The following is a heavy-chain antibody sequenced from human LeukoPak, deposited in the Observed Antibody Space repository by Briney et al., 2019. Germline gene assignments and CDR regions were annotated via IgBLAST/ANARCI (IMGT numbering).Heavy chain of an antibody. V-gene: IGHV4-34*01. J-gene: IGHJ5*02. D-gene: IGHD3-3*01. CDR3: ASSQIRFLYNWFDP. Sequence: PSETLSLTCAVYGGSFSGYYWSWIRQPPGKGLEWIGEINHSGSTNYNPSLKSRVTISVDTSKNQFSLKLSSVTAADTAVYYCASSQIRFLYNWFDPWGQGTLVTVSS. CDR2: INHSGST. CDR1: GGSFSGYY.